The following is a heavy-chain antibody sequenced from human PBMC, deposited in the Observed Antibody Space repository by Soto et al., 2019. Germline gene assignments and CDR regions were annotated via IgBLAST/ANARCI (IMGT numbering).Heavy chain of an antibody. CDR2: IIPIFGTA. V-gene: IGHV1-69*13. Sequence: ASVKVSCKASGGTFSSYAISWVRQAPGQGLEWMGGIIPIFGTANYAQKFQGRVTITADESTSTAYMELSSLRSEDTAVYYCAREPIFGVVTTLYGMDVWGQGTTVTVSS. J-gene: IGHJ6*02. CDR3: AREPIFGVVTTLYGMDV. D-gene: IGHD3-3*01. CDR1: GGTFSSYA.